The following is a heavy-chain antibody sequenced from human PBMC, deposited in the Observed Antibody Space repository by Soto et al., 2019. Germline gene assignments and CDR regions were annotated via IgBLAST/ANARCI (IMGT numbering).Heavy chain of an antibody. V-gene: IGHV4-4*02. D-gene: IGHD3-22*01. CDR3: ARNLFDSRGYPPEV. CDR2: IFHTGNT. Sequence: SETLSLTCTISGVSISSGKWWSWVRQPPGEALGWIGEIFHTGNTDYKPSLKSRVSILVDKSKNQFSLNLDSVTAADTAVYYCARNLFDSRGYPPEVWGQGILVTVSS. CDR1: GVSISSGKW. J-gene: IGHJ4*02.